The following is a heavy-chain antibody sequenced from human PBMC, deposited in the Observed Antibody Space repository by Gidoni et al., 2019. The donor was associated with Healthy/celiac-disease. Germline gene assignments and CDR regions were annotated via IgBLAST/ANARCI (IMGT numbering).Heavy chain of an antibody. Sequence: QVQLVQSGAAVKKPGSSVKVSCKAPGGTFSSYAIRWVRQAPGQGLEWLGGIIPIFGTANYAQKFQGRVTITADESTSTAYMGLSSLRSEDTAVYYCAREGPVIAVAGPEYYYGMDVWGQGTTVTVSS. CDR2: IIPIFGTA. D-gene: IGHD6-19*01. J-gene: IGHJ6*02. CDR3: AREGPVIAVAGPEYYYGMDV. CDR1: GGTFSSYA. V-gene: IGHV1-69*01.